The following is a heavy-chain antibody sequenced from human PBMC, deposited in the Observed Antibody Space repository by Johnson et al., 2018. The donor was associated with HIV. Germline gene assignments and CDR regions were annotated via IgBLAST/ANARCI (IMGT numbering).Heavy chain of an antibody. CDR2: ISASGGST. D-gene: IGHD2-8*01. CDR3: VKDLYCIDGVCRTDAFDI. CDR1: GFTFDDYG. Sequence: EVQLVESGGGLVQPGGSLTLSCAASGFTFDDYGMSWVRQAPGKGLEWVSLISASGGSTHYSESVKGRFTISRDNVKNTLYLQMNSLGVEDTAIYYCVKDLYCIDGVCRTDAFDIWGQGTMVTASA. J-gene: IGHJ3*02. V-gene: IGHV3-23*04.